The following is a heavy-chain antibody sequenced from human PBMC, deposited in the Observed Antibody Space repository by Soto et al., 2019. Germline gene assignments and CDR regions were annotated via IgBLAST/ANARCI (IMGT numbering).Heavy chain of an antibody. D-gene: IGHD3-16*01. J-gene: IGHJ4*02. CDR3: VRGLAGEIKSSVPIPLFDY. V-gene: IGHV1-3*01. CDR2: INAGNGNT. Sequence: ASVKVSCQASGYTFTSYAMHWVRQAPGQRLEWMGWINAGNGNTKYSQKFQGRVTMTRDTYTSTAYMEVRSLRSEDTAVYYCVRGLAGEIKSSVPIPLFDYWGQGTLVTVSS. CDR1: GYTFTSYA.